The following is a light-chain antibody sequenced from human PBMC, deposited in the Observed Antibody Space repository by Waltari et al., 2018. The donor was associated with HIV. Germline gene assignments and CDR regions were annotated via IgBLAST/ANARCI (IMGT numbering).Light chain of an antibody. CDR2: DVN. CDR3: SSFVNGGTYV. J-gene: IGLJ1*01. Sequence: QSALTQPASVSGSPGQSVTIFCTGTNNDIGSHDYVSWYRVVPDNDPKLLIFDVNRRPSDISHRFSGSKSGYTASLMIFGLQPEDEADYFCSSFVNGGTYVFGSGTKV. CDR1: NNDIGSHDY. V-gene: IGLV2-23*02.